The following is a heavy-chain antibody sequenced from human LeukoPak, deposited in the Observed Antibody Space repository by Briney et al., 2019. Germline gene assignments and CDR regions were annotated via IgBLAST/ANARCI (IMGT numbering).Heavy chain of an antibody. D-gene: IGHD3-22*01. V-gene: IGHV3-64*01. Sequence: GGSLRLSCAASGFTFSSYAMDWVRQAPGKGLEYVSGISSNGGSTYYANSVKGRFTISRDNSKNTLYLQMNSVVADGTAVYGCVKDLDSLDPWGQGTLVTVSS. CDR2: ISSNGGST. CDR1: GFTFSSYA. CDR3: VKDLDSLDP. J-gene: IGHJ5*02.